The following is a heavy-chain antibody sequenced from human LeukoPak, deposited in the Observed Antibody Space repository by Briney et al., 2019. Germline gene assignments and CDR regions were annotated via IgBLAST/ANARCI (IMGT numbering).Heavy chain of an antibody. D-gene: IGHD4/OR15-4a*01. CDR3: ARDPNGLNWFDP. CDR2: IYYSGST. CDR1: GGFISSYY. J-gene: IGHJ5*02. V-gene: IGHV4-59*01. Sequence: SETLSLTCTVSGGFISSYYWSWIRQPPGKGLEWIGYIYYSGSTNYNPSLKSRVTISVDTSKNQFSLKLSSVTAADTAVYYCARDPNGLNWFDPWGQGTLVTVSS.